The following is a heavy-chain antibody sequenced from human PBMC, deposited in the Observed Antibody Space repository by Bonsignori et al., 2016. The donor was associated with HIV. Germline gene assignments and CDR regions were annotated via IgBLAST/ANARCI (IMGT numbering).Heavy chain of an antibody. CDR3: ARGLKYSLDWYRPPFDY. CDR2: INHIGRT. V-gene: IGHV4-34*01. Sequence: PGKGPEWIGEINHIGRTNYNPSLQSRVTLSVDKSNNQFSLTLSSLTAADTAVYYCARGLKYSLDWYRPPFDYWGQGTLVTVSS. D-gene: IGHD3-9*01. J-gene: IGHJ4*02.